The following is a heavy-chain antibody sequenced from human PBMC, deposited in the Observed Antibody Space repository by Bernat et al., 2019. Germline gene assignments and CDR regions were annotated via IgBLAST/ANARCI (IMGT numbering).Heavy chain of an antibody. CDR2: IDPSDSYT. CDR3: ASLYCSGGSCYGGDY. J-gene: IGHJ4*02. D-gene: IGHD2-15*01. V-gene: IGHV5-10-1*01. CDR1: GFRFTTYW. Sequence: EVQLVQSGVEVKKPGESLKISCKGSGFRFTTYWIGWVRQMPGKGLEWMGRIDPSDSYTNYSPSFQGHVTISADKSISTAYLQWSSLKASDTAMYYCASLYCSGGSCYGGDYWGQGTLVTVSS.